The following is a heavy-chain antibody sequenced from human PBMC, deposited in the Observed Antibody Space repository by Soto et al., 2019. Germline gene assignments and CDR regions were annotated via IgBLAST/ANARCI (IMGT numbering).Heavy chain of an antibody. V-gene: IGHV1-2*02. CDR3: ARAIKVNWNPDH. J-gene: IGHJ4*02. CDR1: GYTFTGYQ. Sequence: QVQLVQSGAEVKKPGASVKVSCKASGYTFTGYQMHWVRQAPGQGLEWMGWINPNSGGISYAQKFQGRVTMTRDTSASTVYMELSSLRSEDTAVYYCARAIKVNWNPDHWGQGTLVTVSS. D-gene: IGHD1-20*01. CDR2: INPNSGGI.